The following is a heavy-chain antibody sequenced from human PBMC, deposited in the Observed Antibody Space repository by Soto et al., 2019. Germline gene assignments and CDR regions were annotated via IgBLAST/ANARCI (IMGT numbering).Heavy chain of an antibody. CDR2: IYYSGST. CDR1: GGSISSGGYY. V-gene: IGHV4-31*03. Sequence: QVQLQESGPGLVKPSQTRSLTCTVSGGSISSGGYYWSWIRQHPGKGLEWIGYIYYSGSTYYNPSLKCRVTISVDTAKNQFSLKLRSVTAADTAVYYCARVGELSSGHYGMDVWGQGTTVTVSS. CDR3: ARVGELSSGHYGMDV. D-gene: IGHD3-22*01. J-gene: IGHJ6*02.